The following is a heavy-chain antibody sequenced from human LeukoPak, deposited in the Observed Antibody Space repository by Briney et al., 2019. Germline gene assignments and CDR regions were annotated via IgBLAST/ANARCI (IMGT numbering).Heavy chain of an antibody. CDR1: GGSISSYY. CDR2: ISYSRST. V-gene: IGHV4-59*01. D-gene: IGHD6-19*01. J-gene: IGHJ1*01. CDR3: ARGGWYPESFQH. Sequence: SVTLSLTCTVSGGSISSYYWNWIRQPPGKGLEWIGYISYSRSTNYNPSLKSRVTISVDTSKNQFSLKLSSVTAADTAVYYCARGGWYPESFQHWGQGALVTVSS.